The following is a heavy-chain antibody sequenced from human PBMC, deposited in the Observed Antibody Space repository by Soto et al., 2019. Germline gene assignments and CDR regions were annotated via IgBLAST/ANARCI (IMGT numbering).Heavy chain of an antibody. J-gene: IGHJ4*02. CDR3: ARDLNVGYFDY. CDR1: GGSISSYY. CDR2: IYYSGST. Sequence: QVQLQESGPGLVKPSETLSLTCTVSGGSISSYYWSWIRQPPGKGLEWIGYIYYSGSTNYNPSLKSRVTISVDTSKNQFSLKLSSVTAADTAVYYCARDLNVGYFDYWGQGTLVTVSS. D-gene: IGHD3-16*01. V-gene: IGHV4-59*01.